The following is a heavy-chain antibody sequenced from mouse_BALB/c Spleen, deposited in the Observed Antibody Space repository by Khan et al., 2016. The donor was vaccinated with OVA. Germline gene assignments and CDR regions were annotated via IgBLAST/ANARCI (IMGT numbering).Heavy chain of an antibody. D-gene: IGHD1-1*01. V-gene: IGHV9-3-1*01. CDR2: INTYTGDP. CDR3: ARMALRYALDY. J-gene: IGHJ4*01. CDR1: GYSFTNYG. Sequence: QIQLVQSGPELKKPGETVKISCKASGYSFTNYGMNWVKQAPGKGLKWMGWINTYTGDPSYADDFKGRFAFSLETSASTAYLQINNLKNDDTATYVCARMALRYALDYWGQGTSVTVSS.